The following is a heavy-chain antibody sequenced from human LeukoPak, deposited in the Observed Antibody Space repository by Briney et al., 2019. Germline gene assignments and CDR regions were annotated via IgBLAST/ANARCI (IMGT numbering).Heavy chain of an antibody. CDR1: GFTFSSYA. CDR2: ISGSGGST. Sequence: GGSLRLSCAASGFTFSSYAMSWVRQAPGKGLEWVSSISGSGGSTYLADSVKGRFTISRDNAKNSLYLQMNSLRAEDTAVYYCARDGGGYFFDYWGQGTLVTVSS. D-gene: IGHD3-16*01. V-gene: IGHV3-23*01. CDR3: ARDGGGYFFDY. J-gene: IGHJ4*02.